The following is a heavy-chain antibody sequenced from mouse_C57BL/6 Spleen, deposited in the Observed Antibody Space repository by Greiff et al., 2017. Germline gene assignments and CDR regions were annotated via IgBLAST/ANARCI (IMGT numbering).Heavy chain of an antibody. Sequence: QVQLKQPGAELVKPGASVKLSCKASGYTFTSYWMHWVKQRPGRGLEWIGRIDPNSGGTKYNEKFKSKATLTVDKPSSTAYMQLSSLTSEDSAVYYGARGHYGSSPWFAYWGQGTLVTVSA. CDR3: ARGHYGSSPWFAY. CDR1: GYTFTSYW. D-gene: IGHD1-1*01. J-gene: IGHJ3*01. CDR2: IDPNSGGT. V-gene: IGHV1-72*01.